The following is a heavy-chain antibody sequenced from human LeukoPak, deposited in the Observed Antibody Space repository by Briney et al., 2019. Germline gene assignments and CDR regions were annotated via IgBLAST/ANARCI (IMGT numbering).Heavy chain of an antibody. CDR2: INLDGSVR. D-gene: IGHD3-22*01. Sequence: GGSLRLSCAASGFTFSGYWMSWVRQAPGKELEWVANINLDGSVRHYVDSARGRFTISRDNAKNSLYLQMNSLRAEDTALYYCATSDDSSGSDWGQGTLVTVSS. CDR1: GFTFSGYW. V-gene: IGHV3-7*01. CDR3: ATSDDSSGSD. J-gene: IGHJ4*02.